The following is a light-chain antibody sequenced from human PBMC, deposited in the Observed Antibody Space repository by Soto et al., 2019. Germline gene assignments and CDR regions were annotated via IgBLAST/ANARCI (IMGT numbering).Light chain of an antibody. Sequence: QAVVTQPPSASGTPGQRVTISCSGSSSNIGSNYVYWYQQLPGTATKLLIYRNNQRPSVVPDRFSGSKSGTSASLAISGLRSEAEADYYCAAWDDSLSGVVFGGGTKLTVL. CDR2: RNN. J-gene: IGLJ2*01. V-gene: IGLV1-47*01. CDR3: AAWDDSLSGVV. CDR1: SSNIGSNY.